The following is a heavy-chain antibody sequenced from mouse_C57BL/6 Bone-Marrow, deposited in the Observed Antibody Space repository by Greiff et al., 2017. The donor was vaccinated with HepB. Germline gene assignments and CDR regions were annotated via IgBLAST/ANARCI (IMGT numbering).Heavy chain of an antibody. V-gene: IGHV5-12*01. CDR3: ARRGEAWFAY. Sequence: EVQLVESGGGLVQPGGSLKLSCAASGFTFSDYYMYWVRQTPEKRLEWVAYISNGGGSNYYPDTVKGRFTISRDNAKNTLYLQMSRLKSEDTAMYYCARRGEAWFAYWGQGTLVTVSA. J-gene: IGHJ3*01. CDR1: GFTFSDYY. CDR2: ISNGGGSN.